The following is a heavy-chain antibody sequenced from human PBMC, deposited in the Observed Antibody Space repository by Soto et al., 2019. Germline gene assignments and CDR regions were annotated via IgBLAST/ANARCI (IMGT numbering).Heavy chain of an antibody. V-gene: IGHV2-5*02. CDR1: GFSLSTSGVA. CDR2: IYLDDDK. CDR3: AHSEGGSRTFDP. J-gene: IGHJ5*02. D-gene: IGHD3-16*01. Sequence: QITLKESGPTLVKPTQTLTLTCTFSGFSLSTSGVAVVGIRQPPGKALEWLVIIYLDDDKRYSPSLKSRLTITKDTSKNQVILTMTNMDPMDTATYFCAHSEGGSRTFDPWGQGTLVTVSS.